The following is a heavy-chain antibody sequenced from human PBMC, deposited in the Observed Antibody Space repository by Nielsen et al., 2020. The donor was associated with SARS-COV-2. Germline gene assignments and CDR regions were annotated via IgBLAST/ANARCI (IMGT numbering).Heavy chain of an antibody. D-gene: IGHD3-9*01. CDR2: IYHSGST. V-gene: IGHV4-30-2*04. J-gene: IGHJ4*02. Sequence: RQAPGKGLEWIGYIYHSGSTYYNPSLKSRVTISVDTSKNQFSLKLSSVTAADTAVYYCARARRFGYDILTSRGTYYFDYWGQGTLVTVSS. CDR3: ARARRFGYDILTSRGTYYFDY.